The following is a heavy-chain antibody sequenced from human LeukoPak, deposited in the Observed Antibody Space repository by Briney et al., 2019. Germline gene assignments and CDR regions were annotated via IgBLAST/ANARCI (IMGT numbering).Heavy chain of an antibody. V-gene: IGHV5-51*01. CDR2: IYPGDSDT. Sequence: PGESLKISCKGFGYSFTSYWIGWARQMPGKGLEWMGIIYPGDSDTRYSPSFQGQVTISADKSISTAYLQWSSLKASDTAMYYCARWEVPAAKAYFDYWGQGTLVTVSS. CDR1: GYSFTSYW. CDR3: ARWEVPAAKAYFDY. J-gene: IGHJ4*02. D-gene: IGHD2-2*01.